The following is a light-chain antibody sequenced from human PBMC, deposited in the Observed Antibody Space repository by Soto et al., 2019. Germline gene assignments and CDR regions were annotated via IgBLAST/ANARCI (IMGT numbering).Light chain of an antibody. CDR3: GSITRSSTSV. J-gene: IGLJ7*01. Sequence: QSALRQPASVSGSPGQSITISCTGTSSDVGGFEYVSWYQHQPVKAPKLIIYDVTKRPSGVSNRFSGSKSGNTASLTISGIQAEDEGDYYCGSITRSSTSVFGTGTQLTVL. CDR1: SSDVGGFEY. V-gene: IGLV2-14*01. CDR2: DVT.